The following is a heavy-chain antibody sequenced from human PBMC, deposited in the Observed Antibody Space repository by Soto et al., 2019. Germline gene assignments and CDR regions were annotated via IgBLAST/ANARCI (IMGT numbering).Heavy chain of an antibody. J-gene: IGHJ5*02. Sequence: GGSLRLSCAASGFTFRSYSMNWVRQPPGKGLEWVSYISISSRTIYYADSVKGRFTISRDDAKNSLYLQMNSLRDEDTSVYYCARDNGIAGTFDPWGQGTLVTVSS. CDR1: GFTFRSYS. V-gene: IGHV3-48*02. D-gene: IGHD6-13*01. CDR3: ARDNGIAGTFDP. CDR2: ISISSRTI.